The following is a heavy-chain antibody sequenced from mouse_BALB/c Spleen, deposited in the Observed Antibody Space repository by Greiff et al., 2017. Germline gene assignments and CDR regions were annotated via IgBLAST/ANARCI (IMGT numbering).Heavy chain of an antibody. Sequence: EVQLVESGGGLVQPGGSRKLSCAASGFTFSSFGMHWVRQASEQGLEWVAYISSGSSTIYYADTVKGRFTISRDNPKNTLFLQMTNLRSEDTAMYYCARAYYEAWFDYWGQGTLVTVSA. CDR3: ARAYYEAWFDY. CDR2: ISSGSSTI. D-gene: IGHD2-10*01. CDR1: GFTFSSFG. J-gene: IGHJ3*01. V-gene: IGHV5-17*02.